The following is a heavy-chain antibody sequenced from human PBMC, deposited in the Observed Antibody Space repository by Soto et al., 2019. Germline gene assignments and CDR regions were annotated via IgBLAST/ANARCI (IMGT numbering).Heavy chain of an antibody. V-gene: IGHV3-23*01. Sequence: EVQLLESGGDLVRPGVSRRLSCAASGFTFNNYAMSWVRQAPGQGLEWVSAISSSGYSTYYTDSVKGRFTISRDNSRNTVYLQMNNLRAEDTAVYYCAKGSVVVAAKFDSWGQGTLVTVSS. J-gene: IGHJ4*02. D-gene: IGHD2-21*02. CDR1: GFTFNNYA. CDR2: ISSSGYST. CDR3: AKGSVVVAAKFDS.